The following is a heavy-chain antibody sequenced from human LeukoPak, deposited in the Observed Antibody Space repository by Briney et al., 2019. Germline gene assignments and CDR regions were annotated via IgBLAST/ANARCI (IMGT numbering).Heavy chain of an antibody. CDR1: GYSFTNYW. CDR2: IYPGGSDA. V-gene: IGHV5-51*01. J-gene: IGHJ3*02. D-gene: IGHD4-11*01. CDR3: ARRTALTTGNAFDI. Sequence: GESLKISCKGSGYSFTNYWIGWVRQMPGKGLEWMGIIYPGGSDARYSPSFLGQVTMSADKSISTAYLQWSSLKASDTAMYYCARRTALTTGNAFDIWGQGTMVTVSS.